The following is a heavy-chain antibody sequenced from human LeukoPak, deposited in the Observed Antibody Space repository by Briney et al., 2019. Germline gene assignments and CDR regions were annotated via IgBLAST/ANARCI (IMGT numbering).Heavy chain of an antibody. D-gene: IGHD6-13*01. CDR2: IYYSGST. Sequence: SETLSLTCTVSGGSISSYYWSWIRQPPGKGLEWIGYIYYSGSTNYNPSLKSRVTISVDTSKNQFSLKLSSMTAADTAVYYCAREYLGSSSWFQNWGQGTLVTVSS. CDR3: AREYLGSSSWFQN. CDR1: GGSISSYY. J-gene: IGHJ1*01. V-gene: IGHV4-59*01.